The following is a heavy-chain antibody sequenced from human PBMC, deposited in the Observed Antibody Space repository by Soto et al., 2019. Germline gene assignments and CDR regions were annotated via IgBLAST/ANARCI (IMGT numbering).Heavy chain of an antibody. CDR2: IIPIFGTA. Sequence: SVKVSCKASGVTFSSYAISWVRQAPGQGLEWMGGIIPIFGTANYAQKFQGRVTITADESTSTAYMELSSLRSEDTAVYYCARPPSTVTTLQPFDYWGQGALVTVSS. V-gene: IGHV1-69*13. CDR1: GVTFSSYA. D-gene: IGHD4-17*01. J-gene: IGHJ4*02. CDR3: ARPPSTVTTLQPFDY.